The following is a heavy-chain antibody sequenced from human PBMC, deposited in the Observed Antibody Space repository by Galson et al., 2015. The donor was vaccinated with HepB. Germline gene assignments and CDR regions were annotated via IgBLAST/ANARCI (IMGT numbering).Heavy chain of an antibody. CDR2: IYNSGSA. CDR1: GFTFSSYA. Sequence: SLRLSCAASGFTFSSYAMSWVRQAPGKGLEWVSVIYNSGSAYYADSVKGRFTISRHNSKNTLYLQMDSLRPEDTTVYYCAREWRGNVRDYYGMDVWGQGTTVTVSS. D-gene: IGHD3-10*01. CDR3: AREWRGNVRDYYGMDV. V-gene: IGHV3-53*04. J-gene: IGHJ6*02.